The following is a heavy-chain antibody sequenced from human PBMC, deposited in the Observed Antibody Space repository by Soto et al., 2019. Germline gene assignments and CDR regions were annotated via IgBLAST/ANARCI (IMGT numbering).Heavy chain of an antibody. Sequence: QVQLVQSGAEVKKPGSSVKVSCKTSRDTFNKYAFNWVRQAPGQGLAWMGWIIPIFSSRNYAEKFQGRVTITADDSTSTAYMELRSLRLEDTAVYYCARGETYLGVWGQGTTVTVSS. J-gene: IGHJ6*02. CDR2: IIPIFSSR. CDR1: RDTFNKYA. D-gene: IGHD3-16*01. CDR3: ARGETYLGV. V-gene: IGHV1-69*01.